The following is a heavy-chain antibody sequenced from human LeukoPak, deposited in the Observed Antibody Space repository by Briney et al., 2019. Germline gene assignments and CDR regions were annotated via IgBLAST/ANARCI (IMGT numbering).Heavy chain of an antibody. J-gene: IGHJ3*02. D-gene: IGHD3-16*01. V-gene: IGHV3-48*03. CDR1: RFTFSSYE. CDR3: ARVGGSYDYVWGSYYSI. Sequence: GGSLRLSCAASRFTFSSYEMNWVRQAPGKGLERVSYISSSGSTIYYADSVKGRFTISRDNAKNSLYLQMNSLRAEDTAVYYCARVGGSYDYVWGSYYSIWGQGTMVTVSS. CDR2: ISSSGSTI.